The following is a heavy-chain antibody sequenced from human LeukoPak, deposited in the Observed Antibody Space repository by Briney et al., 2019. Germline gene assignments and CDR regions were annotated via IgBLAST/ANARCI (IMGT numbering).Heavy chain of an antibody. CDR3: ATNSRRPHQYYMDV. D-gene: IGHD1-14*01. V-gene: IGHV3-30*03. Sequence: PGGSLRFSCAASGFTFSSYDMHWVRQAPGRGLEWVTLISYDGGNKYYGDSVKGRFTISRDNSKNTLYLQMTSLRVEDTAFYYCATNSRRPHQYYMDVWGKGTTVTVSS. CDR1: GFTFSSYD. J-gene: IGHJ6*03. CDR2: ISYDGGNK.